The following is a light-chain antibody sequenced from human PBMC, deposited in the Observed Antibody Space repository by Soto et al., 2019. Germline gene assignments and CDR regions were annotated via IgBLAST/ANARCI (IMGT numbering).Light chain of an antibody. CDR2: EVT. Sequence: QSVLTQPPSASGSPGQSVTISCTGTSSDVGTYNYVSWYQQHPGTAPKLMIYEVTKRPSGVPDRFSGSKSGNTASLTVSGLQAEDEADYYCSSYAGSNYYVVFGGGTKLTVL. J-gene: IGLJ3*02. CDR1: SSDVGTYNY. CDR3: SSYAGSNYYVV. V-gene: IGLV2-8*01.